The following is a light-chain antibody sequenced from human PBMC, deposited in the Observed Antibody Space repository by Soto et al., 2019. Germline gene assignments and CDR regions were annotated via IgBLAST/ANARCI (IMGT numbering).Light chain of an antibody. CDR3: QQYNNWPQT. Sequence: EIVLTQSPGTLSLSPGERVTLSCRASQSVSSNYLAWYQQRPGQAPRLLIYGASNRATGIPDRFSGSGSGTEFTLTISSLQSEDFAEYHCQQYNNWPQTFGQGTTGDIK. CDR2: GAS. J-gene: IGKJ1*01. V-gene: IGKV3-20*01. CDR1: QSVSSNY.